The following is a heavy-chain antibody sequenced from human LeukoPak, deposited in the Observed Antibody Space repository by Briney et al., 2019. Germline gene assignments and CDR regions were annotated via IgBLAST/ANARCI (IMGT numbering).Heavy chain of an antibody. D-gene: IGHD3-10*01. CDR2: IWYDGSNK. Sequence: GRSLRLSCAASGFTFSTYGMHWVRQAPGKGLEWVTLIWYDGSNKKYADSVKGRFTISRDNSKNTLYLQMNSLRAEDTAVYYCAKLPYGSGSYEFDYWGQGTLVPVSS. CDR3: AKLPYGSGSYEFDY. J-gene: IGHJ4*02. CDR1: GFTFSTYG. V-gene: IGHV3-33*06.